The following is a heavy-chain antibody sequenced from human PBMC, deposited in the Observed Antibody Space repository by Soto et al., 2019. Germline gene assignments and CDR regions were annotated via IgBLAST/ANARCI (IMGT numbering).Heavy chain of an antibody. V-gene: IGHV3-30*18. Sequence: QVQLVESGGGVVQPGRSLRLSCAASGFTFSSYGMHWVRQAPGKGLEWVAVISYDGSNKYYADSVKGRFTISRDNSENTLYLQMNSLRAEDTAVYYCAKVSPDGSGLHMDVWGKGTTVTVSS. CDR3: AKVSPDGSGLHMDV. CDR2: ISYDGSNK. CDR1: GFTFSSYG. J-gene: IGHJ6*03. D-gene: IGHD3-10*01.